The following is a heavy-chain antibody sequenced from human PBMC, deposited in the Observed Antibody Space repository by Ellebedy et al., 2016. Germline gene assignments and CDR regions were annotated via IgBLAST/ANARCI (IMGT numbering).Heavy chain of an antibody. Sequence: SVKVSXKASGGTFSSYAISWVRQAPGQGLEWMGRIIPILGIANYAQKFQGRVTITADKSTSTAYMELSSLRSEDTAVYYCAREDIGPAATRRYYYMDVWGKGTTVTVSS. J-gene: IGHJ6*03. V-gene: IGHV1-69*04. CDR2: IIPILGIA. CDR1: GGTFSSYA. CDR3: AREDIGPAATRRYYYMDV. D-gene: IGHD2-2*01.